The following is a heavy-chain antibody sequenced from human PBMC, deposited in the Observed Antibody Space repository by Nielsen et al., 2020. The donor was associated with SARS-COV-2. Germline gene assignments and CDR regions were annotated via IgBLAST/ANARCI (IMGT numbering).Heavy chain of an antibody. D-gene: IGHD4-17*01. CDR1: GFTFSSYS. J-gene: IGHJ3*02. Sequence: GESLKISCAASGFTFSSYSMNWVRQAPGKGLEWVSAISGSGGSTYYADSVKGRFTISRDNSKNTLYLQMNSLRAEDTAVYYCAKDRGDYAAFDIWGQGTMVTVSS. CDR3: AKDRGDYAAFDI. V-gene: IGHV3-23*01. CDR2: ISGSGGST.